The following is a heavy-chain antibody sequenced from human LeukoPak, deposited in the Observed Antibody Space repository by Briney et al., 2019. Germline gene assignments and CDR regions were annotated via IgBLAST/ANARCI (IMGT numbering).Heavy chain of an antibody. Sequence: SETLCLTCAVYGGSFSGYYWSWIRQPPGKGLEWIGEINYSGSTNYNPSLKSRVTISVDTSKNQFSLKLSSVTAADTAVYYCARHGNYYGSGSYYWGQGTLVTVSS. CDR3: ARHGNYYGSGSYY. CDR1: GGSFSGYY. D-gene: IGHD3-10*01. CDR2: INYSGST. J-gene: IGHJ4*02. V-gene: IGHV4-34*01.